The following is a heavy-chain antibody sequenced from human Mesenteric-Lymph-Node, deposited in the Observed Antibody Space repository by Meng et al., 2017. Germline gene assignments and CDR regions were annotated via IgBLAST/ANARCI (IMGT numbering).Heavy chain of an antibody. J-gene: IGHJ1*01. V-gene: IGHV1-69*06. CDR3: ARVAVTGRPDFPH. CDR1: GGTFSSYA. CDR2: IIPIFGTA. D-gene: IGHD6-19*01. Sequence: QVQRVQSGAEVKKPGSSVKVSCKASGGTFSSYAISWVRQAPGQGLEWMGGIIPIFGTANYAQKFQGRVTMTRDTSTSTAYMELSRLKSDDTAIYYCARVAVTGRPDFPHWGQGTLVTVSS.